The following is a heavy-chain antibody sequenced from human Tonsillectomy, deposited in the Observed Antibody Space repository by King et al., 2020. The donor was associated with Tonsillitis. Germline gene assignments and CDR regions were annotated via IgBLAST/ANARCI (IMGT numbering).Heavy chain of an antibody. CDR1: GFTFDDYA. CDR2: ISWNSGSI. J-gene: IGHJ6*03. V-gene: IGHV3-9*01. CDR3: AKAAVTAYYYYYMDV. D-gene: IGHD4-17*01. Sequence: VQLVESGGGLVQPGRSLRLSCAASGFTFDDYAMHWVRHAPGKGLEWVSGISWNSGSICFADSVKGRFTISRDNAKNSLYLQMNSLRAEDTALYYCAKAAVTAYYYYYMDVWGKGTTVTVSS.